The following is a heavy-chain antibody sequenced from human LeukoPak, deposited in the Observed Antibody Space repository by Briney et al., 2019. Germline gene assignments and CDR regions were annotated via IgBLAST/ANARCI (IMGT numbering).Heavy chain of an antibody. CDR1: GGSISNYY. Sequence: PSETLSLTCTVSGGSISNYYWSWIRQPAGQGLEWIGRIYSSGTTIYNPSLKSRVTMSVDTSKNQFSLKLSSVTAADTAVYFCASGSSGYDPWGQGTLVTVSS. J-gene: IGHJ5*02. D-gene: IGHD5-12*01. V-gene: IGHV4-4*07. CDR2: IYSSGTT. CDR3: ASGSSGYDP.